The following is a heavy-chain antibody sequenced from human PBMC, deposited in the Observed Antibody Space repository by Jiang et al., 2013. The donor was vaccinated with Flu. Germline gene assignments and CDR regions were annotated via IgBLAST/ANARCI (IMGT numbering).Heavy chain of an antibody. J-gene: IGHJ4*02. CDR3: ARDRGRDFWSGYGY. CDR1: FTFSSYS. V-gene: IGHV3-21*01. Sequence: FTFSSYSMNWVRQAPGKGLEWVSSISSSSSYIYYADSVKGRFTISRDNAKNSLYLQMNSLRAEDTAVYYCARDRGRDFWSGYGYWGQGTLVTVSS. CDR2: ISSSSSYI. D-gene: IGHD3-3*01.